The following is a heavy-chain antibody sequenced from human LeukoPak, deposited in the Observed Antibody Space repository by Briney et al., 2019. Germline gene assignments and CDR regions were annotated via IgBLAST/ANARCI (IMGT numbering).Heavy chain of an antibody. CDR3: VRDLGFSTFDN. Sequence: GGSLRLSCAASGFTFSFYWMSWVRQAPGKGLEWVANMNRDGSEVNYVDSVRGRFTISRDNAKNSVYLQMNSLRAEDTAVYFCVRDLGFSTFDNWGQGTLVTVSS. J-gene: IGHJ4*02. CDR2: MNRDGSEV. V-gene: IGHV3-7*01. CDR1: GFTFSFYW. D-gene: IGHD5/OR15-5a*01.